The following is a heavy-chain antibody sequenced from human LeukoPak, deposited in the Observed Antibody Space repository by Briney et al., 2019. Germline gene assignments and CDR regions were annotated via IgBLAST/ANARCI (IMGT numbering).Heavy chain of an antibody. J-gene: IGHJ6*02. Sequence: GASVKASCKASGGTFSSYAISWVRQAPGQGLEWMGGIIPIFGTANYAQKFQGRVTITADESTSTAYMELSSLRSEDTAVYYCASASSGSTSIYYYYYGMDVWGQGTTVTVSS. CDR1: GGTFSSYA. D-gene: IGHD3-22*01. CDR3: ASASSGSTSIYYYYYGMDV. CDR2: IIPIFGTA. V-gene: IGHV1-69*13.